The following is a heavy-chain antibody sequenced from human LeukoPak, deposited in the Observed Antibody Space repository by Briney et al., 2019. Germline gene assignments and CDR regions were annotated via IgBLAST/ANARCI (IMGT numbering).Heavy chain of an antibody. J-gene: IGHJ4*02. CDR2: ISSSGSTI. D-gene: IGHD6-19*01. CDR3: ARERDSSGWFDGYYFDY. V-gene: IGHV3-48*03. Sequence: GGSLRLSCAASGFTFSSYEMNWVRQAPGKGLEWVLYISSSGSTIYYADSVKGRFTISRDNAKNSLYLQMNSLRAEDTAVYYCARERDSSGWFDGYYFDYWGQGTLVTVSS. CDR1: GFTFSSYE.